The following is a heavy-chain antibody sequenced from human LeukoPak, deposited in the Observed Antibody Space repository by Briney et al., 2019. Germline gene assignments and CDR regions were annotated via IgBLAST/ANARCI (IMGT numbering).Heavy chain of an antibody. J-gene: IGHJ5*02. Sequence: SETLSLTCTVPGGSISSYYWSWIRQPPGKGLEWIGYIYYSGSTNYNPSLKSRVTISVDTSKNQFSLKLSSVTAADTAVYYCARMAAAGTRPNWFDPWGQGTLVTVSS. CDR2: IYYSGST. V-gene: IGHV4-59*01. CDR1: GGSISSYY. D-gene: IGHD6-13*01. CDR3: ARMAAAGTRPNWFDP.